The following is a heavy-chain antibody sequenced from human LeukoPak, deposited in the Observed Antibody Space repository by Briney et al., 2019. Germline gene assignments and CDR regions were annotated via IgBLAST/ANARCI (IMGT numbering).Heavy chain of an antibody. V-gene: IGHV3-7*05. Sequence: PGGSLRLSCAASGFTFSRHWMSWVRQAPGKGLEWVANIKQDGTATYYVDSVKGRFTISRDNAKNSLYLQMNSLRAEDTAVYYCASISIAAAGDFDFWGQGTLVTVSS. D-gene: IGHD6-13*01. CDR3: ASISIAAAGDFDF. CDR1: GFTFSRHW. J-gene: IGHJ4*02. CDR2: IKQDGTAT.